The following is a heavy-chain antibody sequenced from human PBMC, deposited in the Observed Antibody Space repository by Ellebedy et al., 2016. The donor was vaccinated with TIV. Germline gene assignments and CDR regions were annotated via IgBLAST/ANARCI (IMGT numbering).Heavy chain of an antibody. J-gene: IGHJ4*02. Sequence: GESLKISCAASGFPFSGYAMSWVRQAPGTGLECVSSISKSGSSTYYADSEKGRFTNSRDNSKNTVNLQMNSLRAEDTAVYYCAKLAGVHSWYFDYWGQGTLVTVSS. D-gene: IGHD2-8*02. V-gene: IGHV3-23*01. CDR2: ISKSGSST. CDR1: GFPFSGYA. CDR3: AKLAGVHSWYFDY.